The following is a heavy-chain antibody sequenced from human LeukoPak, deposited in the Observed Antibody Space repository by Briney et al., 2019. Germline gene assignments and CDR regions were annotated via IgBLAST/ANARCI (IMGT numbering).Heavy chain of an antibody. CDR3: ARAYSSSSGLQH. V-gene: IGHV4-59*01. CDR2: IYYSGTT. CDR1: GGSGGSITNYY. D-gene: IGHD6-6*01. J-gene: IGHJ1*01. Sequence: SETLSLTCTVSGGSGGSITNYYWSWIRQPPGKGLEWIGYIYYSGTTNYNPSLKSRVTISVDTSKNQFSLKLSSVTAADTAVYYCARAYSSSSGLQHWGQGTLVTVSS.